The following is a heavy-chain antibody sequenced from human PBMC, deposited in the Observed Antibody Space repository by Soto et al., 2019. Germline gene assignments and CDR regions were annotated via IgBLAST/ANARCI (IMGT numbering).Heavy chain of an antibody. V-gene: IGHV1-18*01. J-gene: IGHJ4*02. CDR3: ATTGGYCTKGVCYDY. D-gene: IGHD2-8*01. CDR2: ISPNNDNA. Sequence: ASVKVSCKTSGYSYMRYGISWVRQAPGQGLEWLAWISPNNDNAHYAQNLQGRVTVTTDTSTSTAYMELRSLRSDDTAVYYCATTGGYCTKGVCYDYWGQGTLVTVPS. CDR1: GYSYMRYG.